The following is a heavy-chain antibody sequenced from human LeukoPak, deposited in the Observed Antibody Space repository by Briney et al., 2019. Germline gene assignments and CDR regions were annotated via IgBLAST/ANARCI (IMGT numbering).Heavy chain of an antibody. D-gene: IGHD1-1*01. CDR1: GFTFSSYG. J-gene: IGHJ3*02. CDR2: ISYDGSNK. Sequence: PGGSLRLSCAASGFTFSSYGMHWVRQAPGKGLEWVAVISYDGSNKYYADSVKGRFTISRDNSKNSLYLQMNSLTAEDTAVYYCARKMKTGDRVGTFDIWGQGTMVTVSS. CDR3: ARKMKTGDRVGTFDI. V-gene: IGHV3-30*03.